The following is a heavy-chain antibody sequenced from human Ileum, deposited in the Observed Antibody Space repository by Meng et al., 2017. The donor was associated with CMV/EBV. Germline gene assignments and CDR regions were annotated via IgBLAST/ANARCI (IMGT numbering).Heavy chain of an antibody. V-gene: IGHV2-5*02. CDR2: IHGGGGK. Sequence: QIPLQESGPPLVKPPPILTLTCTFSGFSLTTNVESVGWIRQPPGKALEWLALIHGGGGKQYSPSLQSRLTATRDTSKNQVVLTMTNMDPVDTATFYCVHRYSSSSGQVSWGQGTLVTVSS. J-gene: IGHJ5*02. D-gene: IGHD6-6*01. CDR3: VHRYSSSSGQVS. CDR1: GFSLTTNVES.